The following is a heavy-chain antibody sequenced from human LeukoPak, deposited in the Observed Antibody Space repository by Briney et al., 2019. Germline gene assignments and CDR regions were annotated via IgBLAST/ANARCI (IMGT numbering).Heavy chain of an antibody. D-gene: IGHD3-10*01. CDR2: IYYSGST. CDR3: ARALMVRGVPGAFDI. V-gene: IGHV4-31*03. CDR1: GGSISSGGYY. J-gene: IGHJ3*02. Sequence: PSQTLSLTCTVSGGSISSGGYYWSWIRQHPGKGLEWIRYIYYSGSTYYNPSLKSRVTISVDTSKNQFSLKLSSVTAADTAVYYCARALMVRGVPGAFDIWGQGTMVTVSS.